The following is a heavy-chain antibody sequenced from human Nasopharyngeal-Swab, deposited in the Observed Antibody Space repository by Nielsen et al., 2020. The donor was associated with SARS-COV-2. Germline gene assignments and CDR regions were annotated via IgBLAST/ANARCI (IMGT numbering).Heavy chain of an antibody. V-gene: IGHV5-51*01. J-gene: IGHJ4*02. Sequence: GESLKISCTGSGYSFTSYWIGWVRQMPGKGLEWMGIIYPGDSDTRYSPSFQGQVTISADKSISTAYLQWSSLKASDTAMYYCARPISDVWFGEFTPFFDYWGQGTLVTVSS. CDR3: ARPISDVWFGEFTPFFDY. D-gene: IGHD3-10*01. CDR2: IYPGDSDT. CDR1: GYSFTSYW.